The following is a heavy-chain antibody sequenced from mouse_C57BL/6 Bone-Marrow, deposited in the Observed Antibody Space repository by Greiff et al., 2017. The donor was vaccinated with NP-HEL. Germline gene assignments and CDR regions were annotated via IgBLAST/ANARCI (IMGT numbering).Heavy chain of an antibody. V-gene: IGHV1-61*01. CDR2: IYPSDSET. J-gene: IGHJ4*01. CDR3: ARWGLRAMDY. D-gene: IGHD2-13*01. Sequence: QVQLQQPGAELVRPGSSVKLSCKASGYTFTSYWMDWVKQRPGQGLEWIGNIYPSDSETHYNQKFKDKATLTVDKSSSTAYMQLSSLTSEDSAVYNCARWGLRAMDYWGQGTSVTVSS. CDR1: GYTFTSYW.